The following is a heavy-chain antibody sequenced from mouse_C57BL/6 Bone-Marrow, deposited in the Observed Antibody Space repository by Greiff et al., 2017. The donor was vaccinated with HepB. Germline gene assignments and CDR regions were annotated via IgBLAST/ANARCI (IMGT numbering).Heavy chain of an antibody. CDR2: IWWDDDK. Sequence: QVTLKVCGPGLLQPSQTLSLTCSFSGFSLSTFGMGVGWIRQPSVKGLEWLAHIWWDDDKYYNPALKRRLTISKDTSKNQVFLKIVNVDTADTATYYCARMPNYYGSSYWGQGTRVTVSA. V-gene: IGHV8-8*01. D-gene: IGHD1-1*01. J-gene: IGHJ3*01. CDR1: GFSLSTFGMG. CDR3: ARMPNYYGSSY.